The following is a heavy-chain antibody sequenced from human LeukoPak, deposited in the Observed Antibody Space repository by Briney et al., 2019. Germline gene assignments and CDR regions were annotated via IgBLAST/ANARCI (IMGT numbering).Heavy chain of an antibody. J-gene: IGHJ6*02. CDR3: ASVYKNGMDV. V-gene: IGHV1-46*01. CDR2: INPSGDTT. CDR1: GYTLTSYY. Sequence: ASVKVSCKASGYTLTSYYLHWVRQAPGQGLEWMAIINPSGDTTSHAQEFQGRVTMTRDTSASTVYMELSSLRSEDTAVYYCASVYKNGMDVWGQGTTVTVSS. D-gene: IGHD5-24*01.